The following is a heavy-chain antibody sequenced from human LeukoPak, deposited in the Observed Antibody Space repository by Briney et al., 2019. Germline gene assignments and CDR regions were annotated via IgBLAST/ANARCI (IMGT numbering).Heavy chain of an antibody. CDR3: ARVSSSWLRFFDY. CDR2: INPNRGGT. Sequence: ASVKVSCKASGYTFTGYYMHWVRQAPGQGLEWMGWINPNRGGTNYAQKFQGRVTMTRDTSISTAYMELSRLRSDDTAVYYCARVSSSWLRFFDYWGEGTLVTVSS. CDR1: GYTFTGYY. V-gene: IGHV1-2*02. D-gene: IGHD6-13*01. J-gene: IGHJ4*02.